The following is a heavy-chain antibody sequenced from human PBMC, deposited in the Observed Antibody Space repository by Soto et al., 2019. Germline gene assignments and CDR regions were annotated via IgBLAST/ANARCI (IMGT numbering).Heavy chain of an antibody. CDR2: INAGNGNT. Sequence: ASVKVSCKVSGYTLTSYAMHWVRQAPGQRLEWMGWINAGNGNTKYSQKFQGRVTITRDTSASTAYMELSSLRSEDTAVYYCARGLGLYYFDYWGQGTLVTVSS. V-gene: IGHV1-3*01. J-gene: IGHJ4*02. CDR3: ARGLGLYYFDY. D-gene: IGHD1-26*01. CDR1: GYTLTSYA.